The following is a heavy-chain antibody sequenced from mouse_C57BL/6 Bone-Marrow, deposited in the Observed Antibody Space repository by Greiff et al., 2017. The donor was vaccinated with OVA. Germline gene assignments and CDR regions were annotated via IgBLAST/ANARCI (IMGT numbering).Heavy chain of an antibody. CDR1: GYTFTSYW. V-gene: IGHV1-74*01. Sequence: QVQLQQPGAELVKPGASVKVSCKASGYTFTSYWMHWVKQRPGQGLEWIGRIHPSDSDTNSNQKFKGKATLTVDKSSSTAYMQRSSLTSEDSAVYYCANHNYYGSSLCCWGQGTTLTVSS. D-gene: IGHD1-1*01. J-gene: IGHJ2*01. CDR2: IHPSDSDT. CDR3: ANHNYYGSSLCC.